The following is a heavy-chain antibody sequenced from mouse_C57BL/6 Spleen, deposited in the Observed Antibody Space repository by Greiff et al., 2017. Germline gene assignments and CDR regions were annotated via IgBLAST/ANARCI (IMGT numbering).Heavy chain of an antibody. V-gene: IGHV1-47*01. CDR1: GYTFTTYP. CDR3: ARGIYYGYDGYYFDY. Sequence: QVQLQQSGAELVKPGASVKMSCKASGYTFTTYPIEWMTQNHGKSLEWIGNFHPYNDDTKYNEKFKGKATLSVETSSSTVYVELSRLTSEDSAVYYWARGIYYGYDGYYFDYWGQGTTLTVSS. D-gene: IGHD2-2*01. CDR2: FHPYNDDT. J-gene: IGHJ2*01.